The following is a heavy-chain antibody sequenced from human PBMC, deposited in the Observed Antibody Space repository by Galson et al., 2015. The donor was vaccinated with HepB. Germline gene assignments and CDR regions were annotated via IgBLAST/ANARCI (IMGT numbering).Heavy chain of an antibody. J-gene: IGHJ4*02. Sequence: TLSLTCTVSGGSISSGSYYWSWIRQPAGKGLEWIGRIYTSGSTNYNPSLKSRVTISVDTSKNQFSLKLSSVTAADTAVYYCARDIDWYYFDYWGQGTLVTVSS. V-gene: IGHV4-61*02. CDR2: IYTSGST. CDR1: GGSISSGSYY. D-gene: IGHD3-9*01. CDR3: ARDIDWYYFDY.